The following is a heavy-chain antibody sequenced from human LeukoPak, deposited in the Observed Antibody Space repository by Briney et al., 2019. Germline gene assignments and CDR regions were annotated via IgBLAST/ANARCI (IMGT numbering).Heavy chain of an antibody. J-gene: IGHJ5*02. D-gene: IGHD6-19*01. V-gene: IGHV3-48*01. CDR3: ARAVAGTHWFDP. Sequence: GGSLRLSCAASGFTFSSYSMNWVRQAPGKGLEWVSYISSSSSTIYYPDSVRGRFTMSRESAKNSLYLQMNSLRAGDTAVYYCARAVAGTHWFDPWGQGTLVIVSS. CDR1: GFTFSSYS. CDR2: ISSSSSTI.